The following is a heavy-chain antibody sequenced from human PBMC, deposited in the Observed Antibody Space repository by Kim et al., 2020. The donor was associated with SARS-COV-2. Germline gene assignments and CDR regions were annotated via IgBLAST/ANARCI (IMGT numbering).Heavy chain of an antibody. J-gene: IGHJ6*03. Sequence: SVKVSCKASGGTFSSYAISWVRQAPGQGLEWMGRIIPILGIANYAQKFQGRVTITADKSTSTAYMELSSLRSEDTAVYYCARSRIGRVYCSSTSCYEDYYYMDVWGTGTTVTVSS. CDR2: IIPILGIA. V-gene: IGHV1-69*04. CDR3: ARSRIGRVYCSSTSCYEDYYYMDV. CDR1: GGTFSSYA. D-gene: IGHD2-2*01.